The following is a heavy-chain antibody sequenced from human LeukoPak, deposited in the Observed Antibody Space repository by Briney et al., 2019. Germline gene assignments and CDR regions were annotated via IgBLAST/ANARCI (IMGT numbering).Heavy chain of an antibody. J-gene: IGHJ4*02. CDR2: IKSKTDGGTT. D-gene: IGHD3-10*01. CDR1: GFTFSSAW. V-gene: IGHV3-15*01. Sequence: PGGSLRLSCAVSGFTFSSAWMTWVRQAPGKGLELVGRIKSKTDGGTTDYAAPVKGRFTISRDDSKNTLYLQMNSLKTEDTAVYYCTTELVMGSGSPPAWTGGYWGQGTLVTVSS. CDR3: TTELVMGSGSPPAWTGGY.